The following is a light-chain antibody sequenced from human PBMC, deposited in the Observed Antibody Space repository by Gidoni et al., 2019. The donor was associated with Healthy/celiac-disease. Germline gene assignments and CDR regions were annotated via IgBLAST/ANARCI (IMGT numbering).Light chain of an antibody. CDR1: QSVLYISNNKNY. Sequence: IVMTQSPDSLAVSLGERATINCKSSQSVLYISNNKNYLAWYQQKPGQPPKLLIYWASTRESGVPDRFSGSGSGTDFTLTISSLQAEDVAVYYCRQYYSTRSFGQGTKVEIK. J-gene: IGKJ1*01. CDR2: WAS. CDR3: RQYYSTRS. V-gene: IGKV4-1*01.